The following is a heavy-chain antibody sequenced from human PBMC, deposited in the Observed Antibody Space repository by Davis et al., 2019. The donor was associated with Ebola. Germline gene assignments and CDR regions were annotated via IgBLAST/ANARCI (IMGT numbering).Heavy chain of an antibody. V-gene: IGHV5-51*01. CDR3: ARGGGLRYFVRDAFDI. J-gene: IGHJ3*02. D-gene: IGHD3-9*01. Sequence: GGSLRLSCKGSGYSFTSYWIGWVRQLPGKGLEWMGIIYPGDSDTRYSPSFQGQVTISADKSISTAYLQWSSLKASDTAMYYCARGGGLRYFVRDAFDIWGQGTMVTVSS. CDR2: IYPGDSDT. CDR1: GYSFTSYW.